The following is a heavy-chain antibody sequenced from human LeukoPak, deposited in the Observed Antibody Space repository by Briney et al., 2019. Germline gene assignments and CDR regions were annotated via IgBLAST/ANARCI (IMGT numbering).Heavy chain of an antibody. Sequence: ASVMVSCKASGYTFTSYYLHWERQAPGQWLEWMGIINPSGGSTSYAQKFQGRVTMTRDTSTSTVYMELSSLRSEDTAVYYCAREGGGYFPYYYYGMDVWGQGTTVTVSS. J-gene: IGHJ6*02. CDR1: GYTFTSYY. D-gene: IGHD5-12*01. CDR2: INPSGGST. V-gene: IGHV1-46*01. CDR3: AREGGGYFPYYYYGMDV.